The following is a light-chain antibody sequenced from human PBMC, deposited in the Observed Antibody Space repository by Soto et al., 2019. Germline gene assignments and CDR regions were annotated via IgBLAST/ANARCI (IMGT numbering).Light chain of an antibody. V-gene: IGLV2-8*01. CDR2: EVN. CDR3: SSYTDSSNYV. Sequence: QSALTQPPSASGSPGQSVTISCTGTSSDVGGYNYVSWYQQHPGKAPQLIIYEVNKRPSGVPDRFSGSRSGNTASLTISGLQAEDEADYYCSSYTDSSNYVFGTGTKLTVL. J-gene: IGLJ1*01. CDR1: SSDVGGYNY.